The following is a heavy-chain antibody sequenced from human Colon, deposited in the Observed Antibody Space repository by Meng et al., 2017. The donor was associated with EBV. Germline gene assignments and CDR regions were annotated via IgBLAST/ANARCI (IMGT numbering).Heavy chain of an antibody. Sequence: QVQLQESGPGLVKPSGTLSLTCDVSGGSIRNDQWRSGVRRAPGKGLEWIGEIYHSGRTNYNPSVKSRVSMSVDKSQNHFSLRLSSVTAADTAVYYCTTLYGDSISWGQGTLVTVSS. CDR1: GGSIRNDQW. D-gene: IGHD4-17*01. CDR2: IYHSGRT. V-gene: IGHV4-4*02. CDR3: TTLYGDSIS. J-gene: IGHJ4*02.